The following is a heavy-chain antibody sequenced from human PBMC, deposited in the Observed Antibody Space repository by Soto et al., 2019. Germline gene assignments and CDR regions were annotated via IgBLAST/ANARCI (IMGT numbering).Heavy chain of an antibody. CDR1: GGSISSYY. D-gene: IGHD6-13*01. V-gene: IGHV4-59*08. CDR2: IYYSGST. J-gene: IGHJ4*02. Sequence: PSETLSLTCTVSGGSISSYYWSWIRQPPGKGLEWIGYIYYSGSTNYNPSLKSRVTISVDTSKNQFSLKLSSVTAADTAVYYCARQQQLVRGYYSDYWGQGTLVTVSS. CDR3: ARQQQLVRGYYSDY.